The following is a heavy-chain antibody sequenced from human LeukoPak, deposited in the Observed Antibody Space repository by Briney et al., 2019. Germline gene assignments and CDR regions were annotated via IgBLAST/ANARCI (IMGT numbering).Heavy chain of an antibody. D-gene: IGHD2-2*01. Sequence: TLSLPCTVSGGSISSGDYYWSWIRPPPGKGLEWIGYIYYSGSTYYNPSLKSRVTISVDTSKNQFPLKLSSVTAADTAVYYCARFLKRRRYCSSTSCLPYFDYWGQGTLVTVSS. CDR2: IYYSGST. CDR3: ARFLKRRRYCSSTSCLPYFDY. CDR1: GGSISSGDYY. J-gene: IGHJ4*02. V-gene: IGHV4-30-4*08.